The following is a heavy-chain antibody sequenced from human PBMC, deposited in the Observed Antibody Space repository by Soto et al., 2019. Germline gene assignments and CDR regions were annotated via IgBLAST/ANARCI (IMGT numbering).Heavy chain of an antibody. Sequence: QVQLVESGGGVVQPGRSLRLSCAASGFTFSSYAMHWVRQAPGKGLEWVAVISYDGSNKYYADSVKGRFTISRDNSKNTLYLQMNSLRAEATAVYYCARPSKCGDQYFQHWGQGTLVTVSS. D-gene: IGHD4-17*01. CDR1: GFTFSSYA. CDR3: ARPSKCGDQYFQH. J-gene: IGHJ1*01. CDR2: ISYDGSNK. V-gene: IGHV3-30-3*01.